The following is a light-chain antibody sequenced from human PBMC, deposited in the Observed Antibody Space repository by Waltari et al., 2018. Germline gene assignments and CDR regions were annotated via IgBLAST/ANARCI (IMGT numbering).Light chain of an antibody. CDR2: EIS. Sequence: QSALTQPASVSGSPGQSITISCSGTSSDVGGYDYVYWYQHHPGKAPRLMISEISKRPSGVSDRFSGSKSGNTASLTISGLQPEDEADYYCASYTSRSAVVFGGGTKLTVL. CDR1: SSDVGGYDY. J-gene: IGLJ2*01. V-gene: IGLV2-14*01. CDR3: ASYTSRSAVV.